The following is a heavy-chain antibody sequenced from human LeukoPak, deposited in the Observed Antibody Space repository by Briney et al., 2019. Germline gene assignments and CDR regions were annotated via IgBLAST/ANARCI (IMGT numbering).Heavy chain of an antibody. V-gene: IGHV1-69*13. J-gene: IGHJ4*02. CDR3: AREAGQSGYYGY. CDR2: IIPIFGTA. CDR1: GGTFSSYA. Sequence: SVKVSCKASGGTFSSYAISWVRQAPGQGLERMGGIIPIFGTANYAQKFQGRVTITADESTSTAYMELSSLRSEDTAVYYCAREAGQSGYYGYWGQGTLVTVSS. D-gene: IGHD3-3*01.